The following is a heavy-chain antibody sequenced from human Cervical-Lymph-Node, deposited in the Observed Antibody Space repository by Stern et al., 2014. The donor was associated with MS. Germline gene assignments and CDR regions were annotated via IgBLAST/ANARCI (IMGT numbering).Heavy chain of an antibody. CDR2: INDKIDGGAT. Sequence: EVQLVESGGGLVKPGGSLRLSCAASGFTFKNAWMSWVRQAPGNGLEWVGRINDKIDGGATDDTAPVKGGFAISRDDSKDTLYLELNRLKTEDTGVYYCTTVRYDRSAKPDFWGQGTLVTVSS. CDR1: GFTFKNAW. V-gene: IGHV3-15*01. D-gene: IGHD3-22*01. J-gene: IGHJ4*02. CDR3: TTVRYDRSAKPDF.